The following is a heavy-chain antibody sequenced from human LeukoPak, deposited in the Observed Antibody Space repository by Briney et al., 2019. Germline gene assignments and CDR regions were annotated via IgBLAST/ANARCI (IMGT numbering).Heavy chain of an antibody. CDR2: ISSSSTYI. Sequence: GGSLRLSCAASGFTFSYYSVNWVRQAPGKGLEWVSSISSSSTYIYYADSVKGRFTISRDNAKNSLYLQMNSLRAEDTAVYYCARGNGGTRSRYWYFDLWGRGTLVTVSS. CDR1: GFTFSYYS. D-gene: IGHD2-15*01. V-gene: IGHV3-21*01. CDR3: ARGNGGTRSRYWYFDL. J-gene: IGHJ2*01.